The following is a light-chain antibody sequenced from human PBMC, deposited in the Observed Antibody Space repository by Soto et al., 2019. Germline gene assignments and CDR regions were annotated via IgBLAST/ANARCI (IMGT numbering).Light chain of an antibody. CDR1: NSNIGSNP. Sequence: QSVLTQSPSASGTPGQRVTISCSGSNSNIGSNPVNWYQQLPGTAPELLIYTNNQRPSGVPDRFSGSKSGTSASLAISGLQSEDEADYYCSTWDDGLYGPVFGGGTQLTVL. CDR3: STWDDGLYGPV. J-gene: IGLJ3*02. V-gene: IGLV1-44*01. CDR2: TNN.